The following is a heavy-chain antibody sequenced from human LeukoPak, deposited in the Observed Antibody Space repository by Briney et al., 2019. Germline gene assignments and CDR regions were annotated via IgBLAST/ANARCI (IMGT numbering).Heavy chain of an antibody. D-gene: IGHD1/OR15-1a*01. CDR1: GYTFTSYA. Sequence: ASVKVSCRASGYTFTSYAMHWVRQAPGQRLEWMGWINAGNGNTKYSQKFQGRVTITRDTSASTAYMELSSLRCEDTAVYYCATCGITGTTPLDYWGQGTLVTVSS. CDR2: INAGNGNT. J-gene: IGHJ4*02. CDR3: ATCGITGTTPLDY. V-gene: IGHV1-3*01.